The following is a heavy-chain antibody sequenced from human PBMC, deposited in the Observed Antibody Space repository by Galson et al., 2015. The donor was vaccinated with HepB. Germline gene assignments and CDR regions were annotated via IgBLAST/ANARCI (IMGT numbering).Heavy chain of an antibody. Sequence: SLRVSCAASGFTFDDYNMHWVRRAPGKGLEWVSLISWDGGSTYYADSVKGRFTISRDNSKNSLYLQMNSLRTEDTALYYCAKDMGRGYCSGGSCDTYYYCYGMDVWGQGTTVTVSS. CDR3: AKDMGRGYCSGGSCDTYYYCYGMDV. CDR2: ISWDGGST. CDR1: GFTFDDYN. V-gene: IGHV3-43*01. D-gene: IGHD2-15*01. J-gene: IGHJ6*02.